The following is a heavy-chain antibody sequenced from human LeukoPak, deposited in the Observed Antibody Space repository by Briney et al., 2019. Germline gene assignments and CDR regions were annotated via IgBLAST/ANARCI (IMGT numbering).Heavy chain of an antibody. CDR3: ARRSKDSSGYYHFDY. D-gene: IGHD3-22*01. Sequence: SETLSLTCAVYGGSFSGYYWSWIRQPPGKGLEWIGEINHSGSTNYNPSLKSRVTISVDTSKSQFSLKLSSVTAADTAVYYCARRSKDSSGYYHFDYWGQGTLVTVSS. CDR1: GGSFSGYY. CDR2: INHSGST. J-gene: IGHJ4*02. V-gene: IGHV4-34*01.